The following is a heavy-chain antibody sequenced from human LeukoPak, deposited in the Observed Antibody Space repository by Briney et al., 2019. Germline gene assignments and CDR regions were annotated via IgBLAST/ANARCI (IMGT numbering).Heavy chain of an antibody. CDR2: ISSYDGRNK. V-gene: IGHV3-30*03. D-gene: IGHD4-23*01. Sequence: PGGSLRLSCAASGFTFSSYGLHWVRQAPDKGLEWVAFISSYDGRNKYHADSVKGRFTISRDNSKNTLYLQLSGLRAEDTAVYYCARDNYGGDYWGQGTLVTVSS. J-gene: IGHJ4*02. CDR3: ARDNYGGDY. CDR1: GFTFSSYG.